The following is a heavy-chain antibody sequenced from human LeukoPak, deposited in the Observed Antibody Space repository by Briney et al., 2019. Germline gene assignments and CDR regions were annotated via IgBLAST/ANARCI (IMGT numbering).Heavy chain of an antibody. V-gene: IGHV3-21*01. J-gene: IGHJ4*02. CDR1: GFTFSSYS. Sequence: GGSLRLSCAASGFTFSSYSMNWVRQAPGKGLEGVSSISSSSSYIYYADSVKGRFTISRDNAKNSLYLQMNSLRAEDTAVYYCARDSRSIAAAGIDYWGQGTLVTVSS. D-gene: IGHD6-13*01. CDR2: ISSSSSYI. CDR3: ARDSRSIAAAGIDY.